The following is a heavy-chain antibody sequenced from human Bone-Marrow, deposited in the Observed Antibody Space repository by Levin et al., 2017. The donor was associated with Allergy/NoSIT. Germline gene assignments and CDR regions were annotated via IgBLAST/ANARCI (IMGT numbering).Heavy chain of an antibody. CDR1: FFPFLSSS. CDR2: ISGSGFTT. V-gene: IGHV3-48*03. D-gene: IGHD3/OR15-3a*01. CDR3: VRDAQEGLD. Sequence: GGSLILSFFSSFFPFLSSSLPFFLPSPLKVLYFVSYISGSGFTTCYADSVKGRFTISRDNAKNSLFLQMSSLRVEDSGIYHCVRDAQEGLDWGLGILVTVSS. J-gene: IGHJ4*02.